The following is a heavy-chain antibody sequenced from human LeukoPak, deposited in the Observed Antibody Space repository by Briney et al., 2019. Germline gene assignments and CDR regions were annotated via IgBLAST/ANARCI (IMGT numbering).Heavy chain of an antibody. J-gene: IGHJ2*01. D-gene: IGHD1-26*01. V-gene: IGHV4-34*01. CDR1: GGSFSGYY. CDR2: INHSGST. CDR3: ARGRTHSGNYQPLHWYFDL. Sequence: PSETLSLTCAVYGGSFSGYYWSWIRQPPGKGLEWIGEINHSGSTNYNPSLKSRVTISVDTSKNQFSLKLSSVTAADTAVYYCARGRTHSGNYQPLHWYFDLWGRGTLVTVSS.